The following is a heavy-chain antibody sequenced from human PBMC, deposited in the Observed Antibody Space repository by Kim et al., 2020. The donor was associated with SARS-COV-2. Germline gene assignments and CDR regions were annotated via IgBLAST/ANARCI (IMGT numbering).Heavy chain of an antibody. CDR2: FDPEDGET. D-gene: IGHD3-3*01. Sequence: ASVKVSCKFSGYTLTELSMHWVRQAPGKGLEWMGGFDPEDGETIYAQKFQGRVTMTEDTSTDTAYMELSSLRSEDTAVYYCATGGVLAWSNWFVPWGQGTLVTVSS. CDR3: ATGGVLAWSNWFVP. J-gene: IGHJ5*02. V-gene: IGHV1-24*01. CDR1: GYTLTELS.